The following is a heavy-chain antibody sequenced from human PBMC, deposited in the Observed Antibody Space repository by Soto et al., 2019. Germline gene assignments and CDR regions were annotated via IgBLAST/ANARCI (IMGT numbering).Heavy chain of an antibody. Sequence: EVRLLESGGGLVQRGGSLRLSCAASQFTFSNYGMNWVRQAPGKGLEWVSGISGSGGSTYYADSVKGRFTISRDDSKNTLHLQMNSLSVEDTAVYYCVKPLDEYSYGYAFDIWGQGTMVTVSS. CDR2: ISGSGGST. D-gene: IGHD5-18*01. CDR3: VKPLDEYSYGYAFDI. J-gene: IGHJ3*02. CDR1: QFTFSNYG. V-gene: IGHV3-23*01.